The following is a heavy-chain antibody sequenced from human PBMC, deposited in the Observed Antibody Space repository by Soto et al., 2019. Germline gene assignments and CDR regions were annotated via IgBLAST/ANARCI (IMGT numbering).Heavy chain of an antibody. V-gene: IGHV4-59*08. Sequence: SETLSLTCTVSGGSISSYYWSWIRQPPGKGLEWIGYIYYSGSTNYNPSLKSRVTISVDTSKNQFSLKLSSVTAADTAVYYCASHPVYCSSTSCPKAGGDYYYYYMDVWGKGTTVTVSS. D-gene: IGHD2-2*01. CDR1: GGSISSYY. CDR3: ASHPVYCSSTSCPKAGGDYYYYYMDV. J-gene: IGHJ6*03. CDR2: IYYSGST.